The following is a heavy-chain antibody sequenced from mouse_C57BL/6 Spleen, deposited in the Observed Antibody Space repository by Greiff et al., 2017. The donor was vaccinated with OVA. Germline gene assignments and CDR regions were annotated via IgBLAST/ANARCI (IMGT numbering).Heavy chain of an antibody. CDR3: AETKRDAMDY. Sequence: QVQLQQSGPELVKPGASVKISCKASGYAFSSSWMNWVKQRPGKGLEWIGRIYPGDGDTNYNGKFKGKATLTADKSSSSAYMQLSSLTSEDSAVXVCAETKRDAMDYWGQGTTVTVSS. J-gene: IGHJ4*01. D-gene: IGHD1-3*01. V-gene: IGHV1-82*01. CDR2: IYPGDGDT. CDR1: GYAFSSSW.